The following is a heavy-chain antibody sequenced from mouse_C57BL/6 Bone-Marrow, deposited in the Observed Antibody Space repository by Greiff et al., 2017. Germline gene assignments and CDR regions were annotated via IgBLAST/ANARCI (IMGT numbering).Heavy chain of an antibody. CDR1: GYTFTGYW. CDR2: ILPGSGST. J-gene: IGHJ1*03. Sequence: QVQLKESGAELMKPGASVKLSCKATGYTFTGYWIEWVKQRPGHGLEWIGEILPGSGSTNYNEKFKGKATFTADTSSNTAYMQLSSLTTEDSAVYCGGRGFYYYGSSFYWYFDVWGTGTTVTVSS. V-gene: IGHV1-9*01. D-gene: IGHD1-1*01. CDR3: GRGFYYYGSSFYWYFDV.